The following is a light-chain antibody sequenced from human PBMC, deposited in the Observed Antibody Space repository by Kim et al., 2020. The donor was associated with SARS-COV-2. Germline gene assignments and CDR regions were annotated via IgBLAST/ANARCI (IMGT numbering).Light chain of an antibody. CDR2: GAS. Sequence: EIVLTQSPGTLSLSPGERVTLSCRASQSVSSSYLAWYQQKPGQAPRLLIYGASSRATGIPDRFSGSGSGTDFTLTISRLEPEDFAVYYCQQCGSSRTFGQGTKVDIK. J-gene: IGKJ1*01. V-gene: IGKV3-20*01. CDR1: QSVSSSY. CDR3: QQCGSSRT.